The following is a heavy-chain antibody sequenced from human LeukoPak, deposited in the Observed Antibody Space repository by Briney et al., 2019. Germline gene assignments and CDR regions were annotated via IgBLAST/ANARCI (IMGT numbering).Heavy chain of an antibody. CDR3: ARPRPDYDSSGYYYGEYFDY. CDR2: ISYDGSNK. CDR1: GFTFSSYA. V-gene: IGHV3-30*04. Sequence: GGSLRLSCAASGFTFSSYAMHWVRQAPGKGLEWVAVISYDGSNKYYADSVKGRFTISRDSSKNTLYLQMNSLRAEDTAVYYCARPRPDYDSSGYYYGEYFDYWGQGTLVTVSS. D-gene: IGHD3-22*01. J-gene: IGHJ4*02.